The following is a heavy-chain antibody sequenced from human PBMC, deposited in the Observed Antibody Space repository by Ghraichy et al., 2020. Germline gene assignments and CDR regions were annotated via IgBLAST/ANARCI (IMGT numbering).Heavy chain of an antibody. V-gene: IGHV3-7*01. CDR2: INQDGSEK. D-gene: IGHD4-11*01. J-gene: IGHJ4*01. CDR3: ASCFYSNYINY. Sequence: GGSLRLSCAASGFTFSSYCMSWVRQAPGKGLEWVANINQDGSEKNYVDSVKGRFTISRDNAENSLYLQMNSLRAEDTAVYYCASCFYSNYINYWGQETLVTVSS. CDR1: GFTFSSYC.